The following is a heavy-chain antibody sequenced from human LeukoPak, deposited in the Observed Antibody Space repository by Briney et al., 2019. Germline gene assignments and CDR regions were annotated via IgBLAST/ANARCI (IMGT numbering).Heavy chain of an antibody. CDR1: GGSISSGGYS. CDR3: ARVGTSGSFSDWFDP. D-gene: IGHD6-13*01. CDR2: IYYSGST. V-gene: IGHV4-31*03. Sequence: PSQTLSLTCTVSGGSISSGGYSWSWIRQPPGKGLEWIGYIYYSGSTYYNPSLKSRVTISVDTSKNQFSLKLSSVTAADTAVYYCARVGTSGSFSDWFDPWGQGTLVTVSS. J-gene: IGHJ5*02.